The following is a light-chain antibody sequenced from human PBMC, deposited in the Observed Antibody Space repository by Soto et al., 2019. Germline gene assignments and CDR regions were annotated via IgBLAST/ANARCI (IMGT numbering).Light chain of an antibody. CDR3: QSYDGSLSGSV. Sequence: QSVLTQPPSVSGAPGQRVTISCAGSSSNIGAPYDVHWYQQIPGRAPKLLIYGNTNRPSGVPDRFSASKSGTSASLAITGLQAEDEADYYCQSYDGSLSGSVFGTGTKVTVL. V-gene: IGLV1-40*01. CDR1: SSNIGAPYD. CDR2: GNT. J-gene: IGLJ1*01.